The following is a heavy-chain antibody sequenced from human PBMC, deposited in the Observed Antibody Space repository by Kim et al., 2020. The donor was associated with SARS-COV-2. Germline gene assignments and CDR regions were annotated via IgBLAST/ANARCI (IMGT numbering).Heavy chain of an antibody. CDR2: IDHSGST. D-gene: IGHD3-10*01. CDR1: GGSLSGYY. V-gene: IGHV4-34*01. Sequence: SETLSLTCVVYGGSLSGYYWRWIRQPPGKGLEWSGEIDHSGSTNYNPSLKSRVTISVDTSKNQFSLKLSSVTAADTDVYYCARGTSYYYDSERSNWFDPWRQGPLVTVSS. J-gene: IGHJ5*02. CDR3: ARGTSYYYDSERSNWFDP.